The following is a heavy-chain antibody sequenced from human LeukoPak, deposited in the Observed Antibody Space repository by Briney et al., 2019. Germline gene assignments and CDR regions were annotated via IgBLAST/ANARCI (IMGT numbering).Heavy chain of an antibody. V-gene: IGHV3-48*04. CDR1: RFTFNAYS. CDR2: ISSRGDTT. D-gene: IGHD2-8*02. Sequence: PVGSLRLSCAASRFTFNAYSMNSVCQAPGKGLEWGSHISSRGDTTHYAASVKGRFTISRDNAKKSVFLHRNSLRGDDTAVYYCARGRGYCTGVSCDIDYWGKGTLVTVSS. CDR3: ARGRGYCTGVSCDIDY. J-gene: IGHJ4*02.